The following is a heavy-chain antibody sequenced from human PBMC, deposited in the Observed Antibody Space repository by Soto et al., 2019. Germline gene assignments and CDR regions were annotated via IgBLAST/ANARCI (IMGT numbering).Heavy chain of an antibody. Sequence: KASETLSLTCTVSGGSISSYYWSWIRQPAGKGLEWIGRIYTSGSTNYNPSLKSRVTMSVDTSKNQFSLNLGSVTAAADTAVYYCARDRITLANDAFDIWGQGTMVTVSS. J-gene: IGHJ3*02. CDR2: IYTSGST. D-gene: IGHD3-10*01. V-gene: IGHV4-4*07. CDR1: GGSISSYY. CDR3: ARDRITLANDAFDI.